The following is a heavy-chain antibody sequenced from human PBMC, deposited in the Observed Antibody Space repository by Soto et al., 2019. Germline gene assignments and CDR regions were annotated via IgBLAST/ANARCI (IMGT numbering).Heavy chain of an antibody. CDR3: ARDISELGITSFDY. Sequence: EVQLVESGGGLVQPGGSLRLSCAASGFTFSSYWMHWVRQAPGKGLVWVSRINSDGSSTSYADSVKGRFTISSDNGKNTVYLQMNSLRAEDTAVYDCARDISELGITSFDYCGQGTLVTVSS. CDR1: GFTFSSYW. D-gene: IGHD1-26*01. V-gene: IGHV3-74*01. J-gene: IGHJ4*02. CDR2: INSDGSST.